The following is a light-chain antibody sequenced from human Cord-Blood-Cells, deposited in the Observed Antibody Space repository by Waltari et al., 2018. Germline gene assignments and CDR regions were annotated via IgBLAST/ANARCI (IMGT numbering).Light chain of an antibody. Sequence: DIQMTQSPSSLSASVGDRVTITCRASQSISSYLNWYQQKPGKAPKLLIYAASSLQSGVPSRCSGSGSGTDFTLTISSLQPEDFATYYCQQRYSTPPTFGQGTKVEIK. J-gene: IGKJ1*01. CDR3: QQRYSTPPT. V-gene: IGKV1-39*01. CDR1: QSISSY. CDR2: AAS.